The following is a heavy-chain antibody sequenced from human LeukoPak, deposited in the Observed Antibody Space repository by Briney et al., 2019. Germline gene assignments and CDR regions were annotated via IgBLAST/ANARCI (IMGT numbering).Heavy chain of an antibody. V-gene: IGHV3-30*04. CDR1: KFTFSNCA. Sequence: GGSLRLSCAASKFTFSNCAMHWVRQAPGKGLEWVAVISYDGTNKYYADSVKGRFTISRDNSKNTLCLQMNSLRTEDTALYYCARPSSGYYWGAAFDIWGQGTMVTVSS. CDR2: ISYDGTNK. J-gene: IGHJ3*02. CDR3: ARPSSGYYWGAAFDI. D-gene: IGHD3-22*01.